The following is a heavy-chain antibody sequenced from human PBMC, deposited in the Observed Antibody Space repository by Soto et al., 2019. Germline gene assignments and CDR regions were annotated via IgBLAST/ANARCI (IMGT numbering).Heavy chain of an antibody. D-gene: IGHD2-15*01. V-gene: IGHV4-59*02. CDR3: ARAVVGDCSGGSCYEVEAFDI. Sequence: SETLSLTCTVSGGSVSRYYWSWIRQSPEKGLEWIGYIYYSGSTSYNPSLKSRVTISVDTSKNQFSLKLSSVTAADTAVYYCARAVVGDCSGGSCYEVEAFDIWGQGTMVTVSS. CDR2: IYYSGST. CDR1: GGSVSRYY. J-gene: IGHJ3*02.